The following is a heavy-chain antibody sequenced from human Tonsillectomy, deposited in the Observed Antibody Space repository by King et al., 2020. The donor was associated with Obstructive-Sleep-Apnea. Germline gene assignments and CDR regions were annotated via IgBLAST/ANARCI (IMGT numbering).Heavy chain of an antibody. CDR1: GFTFSSYA. CDR3: VKAPGLRFLGWLLGPFDY. CDR2: ISSNGGST. Sequence: VQLVESGGGLVQPGGSLRLSCSASGFTFSSYAMHWVRQAPGKGLEYVSAISSNGGSTYYADSVKGRFTISRDNSKNTLYLQMSSLRAEDTAVYYFVKAPGLRFLGWLLGPFDYWGQGTLVTVPS. J-gene: IGHJ4*02. D-gene: IGHD3-3*01. V-gene: IGHV3-64D*06.